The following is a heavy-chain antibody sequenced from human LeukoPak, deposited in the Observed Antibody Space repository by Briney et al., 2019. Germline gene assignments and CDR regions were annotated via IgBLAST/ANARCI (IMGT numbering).Heavy chain of an antibody. D-gene: IGHD1-26*01. CDR3: ASSTEWEPIRDY. V-gene: IGHV3-53*01. Sequence: DGSLPVSRAASGFTVSSNYMSWVRQAPGKGLEWVSVIYRDGTTCYADSVKGRFTISRDNSKNTVYLQMNSLRAEDTAVFYCASSTEWEPIRDYWG. CDR1: GFTVSSNY. CDR2: IYRDGTT. J-gene: IGHJ4*01.